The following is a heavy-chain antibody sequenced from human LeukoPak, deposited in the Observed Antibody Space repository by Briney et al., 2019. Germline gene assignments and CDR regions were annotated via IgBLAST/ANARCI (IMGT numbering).Heavy chain of an antibody. CDR1: GFILSSYS. D-gene: IGHD6-25*01. CDR2: ISDSSSYI. J-gene: IGHJ4*02. Sequence: GGSLRLSCAASGFILSSYSMNWVRQAAGKGLEWVSSISDSSSYIYYADSVKGRFTISRDNAKKALYLQMNRLRAEDTAVYDCAREQAAEDFDYWGQGTLVTVSS. CDR3: AREQAAEDFDY. V-gene: IGHV3-21*01.